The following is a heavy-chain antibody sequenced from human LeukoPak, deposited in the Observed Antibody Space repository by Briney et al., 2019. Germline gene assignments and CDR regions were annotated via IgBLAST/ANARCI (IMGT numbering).Heavy chain of an antibody. CDR1: GFTFSSYS. D-gene: IGHD3-22*01. Sequence: GGSLRLSCAASGFTFSSYSMNWVRQAPGKGLEWVSSISSSSSYIYYADSVKGRFTISRDNAKNSLYLQMNSLRAEDTAVYYCAKDSYDSSGYYLGYYYGMDVWGQGTTVTVSS. V-gene: IGHV3-21*01. CDR3: AKDSYDSSGYYLGYYYGMDV. J-gene: IGHJ6*02. CDR2: ISSSSSYI.